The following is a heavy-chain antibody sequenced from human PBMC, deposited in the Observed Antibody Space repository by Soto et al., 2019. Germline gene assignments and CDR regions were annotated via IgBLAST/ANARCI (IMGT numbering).Heavy chain of an antibody. Sequence: ASVKVSCKVSGYTLTELSMHWVRQAPGKGLEWMGGFDPEDGETIYAQKFQGRVTMTEDTSTDTAYMGLSSLRSEDTAVYYCATDLKGGIEFDYWGQGTPVTVSS. D-gene: IGHD2-15*01. V-gene: IGHV1-24*01. J-gene: IGHJ4*02. CDR3: ATDLKGGIEFDY. CDR1: GYTLTELS. CDR2: FDPEDGET.